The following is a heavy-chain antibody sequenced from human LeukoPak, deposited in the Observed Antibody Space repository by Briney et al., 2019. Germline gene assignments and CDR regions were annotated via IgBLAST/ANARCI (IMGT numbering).Heavy chain of an antibody. CDR2: MYHNGST. V-gene: IGHV4-39*01. CDR1: GGSISSISYY. J-gene: IGHJ6*03. D-gene: IGHD5-24*01. Sequence: SETLSLTCTVSGGSISSISYYWGWIRQPPGTGLEWIGSMYHNGSTYYNPSLKSRVTISVDTSKNQFSLKLTSVTAADTAVFYCARARDGYKVSYYYYMDVWGKGTTVTVSS. CDR3: ARARDGYKVSYYYYMDV.